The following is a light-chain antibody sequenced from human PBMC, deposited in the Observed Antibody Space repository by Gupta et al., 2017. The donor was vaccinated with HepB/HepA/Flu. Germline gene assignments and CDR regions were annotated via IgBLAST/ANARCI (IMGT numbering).Light chain of an antibody. V-gene: IGLV2-23*02. J-gene: IGLJ1*01. CDR1: SSDVGNYNL. CDR2: EVS. Sequence: QSALTQPASVSGSPGQSITISCTGTSSDVGNYNLVSWYQQHPGKAPKLMIYEVSQRPSGFSNRFSASKSGNTASLTISGLQAEDEADYYCCSYAGSSTYYVFGTGTKVTVL. CDR3: CSYAGSSTYYV.